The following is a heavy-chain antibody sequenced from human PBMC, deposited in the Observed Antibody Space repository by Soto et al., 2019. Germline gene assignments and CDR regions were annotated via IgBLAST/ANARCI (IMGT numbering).Heavy chain of an antibody. CDR2: INAGNGNT. Sequence: GASVKVSCKASGYTFTSYAMHWVRQAPGQRLEWMGWINAGNGNTKYSQKFQGRVTITRDTSASTAYMELSSLRSEDTAVYYCARDYDQYNWNYGAHDAFDIWGQGTMVTVSS. CDR3: ARDYDQYNWNYGAHDAFDI. D-gene: IGHD1-7*01. V-gene: IGHV1-3*01. J-gene: IGHJ3*02. CDR1: GYTFTSYA.